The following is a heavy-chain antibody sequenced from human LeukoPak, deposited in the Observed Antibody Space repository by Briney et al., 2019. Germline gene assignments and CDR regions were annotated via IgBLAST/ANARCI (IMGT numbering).Heavy chain of an antibody. CDR2: ISAYKGNT. J-gene: IGHJ3*01. CDR3: ARDLYYYGSGSYYDVFDV. V-gene: IGHV1-18*01. CDR1: GYTFSTYG. D-gene: IGHD3-10*01. Sequence: GASVKVSCKASGYTFSTYGISWVRQAPGQGLEWMGWISAYKGNTYYAQKLQGRVTMTTDTPTSTAYMELRSLRSDDTAIYYCARDLYYYGSGSYYDVFDVWGQGTMVTVSS.